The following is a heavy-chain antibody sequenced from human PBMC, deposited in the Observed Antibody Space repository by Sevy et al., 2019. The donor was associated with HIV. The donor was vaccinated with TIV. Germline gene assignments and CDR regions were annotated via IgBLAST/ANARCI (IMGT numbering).Heavy chain of an antibody. CDR2: IYGSAGVT. D-gene: IGHD3-22*01. Sequence: GGSLRLSCAASGIIFSGYAMNWVRQAPGKGLDWVSTIYGSAGVTYYADSVKGRFTISRDNSKNTLFLQMNNLRAEDTAVYYCAGGRFDSTGSFDAFDIWGRGTLVTVSS. J-gene: IGHJ3*02. CDR1: GIIFSGYA. V-gene: IGHV3-23*01. CDR3: AGGRFDSTGSFDAFDI.